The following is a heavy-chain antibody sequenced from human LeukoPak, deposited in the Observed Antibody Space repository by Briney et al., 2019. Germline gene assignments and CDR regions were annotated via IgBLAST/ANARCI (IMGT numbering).Heavy chain of an antibody. V-gene: IGHV3-33*01. D-gene: IGHD6-13*01. J-gene: IGHJ5*02. Sequence: GGSLRLSCAASGFTFSSYGMHWVRQVPGKGLEWVAVIWYDGSNKYYADSVKGRFTISRDNSENTLYLQMNSLRAEDTAVYYCTTGRAAVGTRRGNWFDPWGQGTLVTVSS. CDR1: GFTFSSYG. CDR2: IWYDGSNK. CDR3: TTGRAAVGTRRGNWFDP.